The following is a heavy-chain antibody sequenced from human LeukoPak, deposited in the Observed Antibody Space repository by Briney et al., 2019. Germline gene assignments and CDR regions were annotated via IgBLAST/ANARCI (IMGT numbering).Heavy chain of an antibody. V-gene: IGHV1-2*02. D-gene: IGHD6-19*01. CDR2: INPNSGGT. Sequence: GASVKVSCKASGYTFTGYYIQWVRQAPGQGLEWMGWINPNSGGTNYAQKFQGRVTMTRDTSISTAYMELSRLRSDDTAVYYCARVIAVAGTGWFDPWGQGTLVTVSS. CDR1: GYTFTGYY. J-gene: IGHJ5*02. CDR3: ARVIAVAGTGWFDP.